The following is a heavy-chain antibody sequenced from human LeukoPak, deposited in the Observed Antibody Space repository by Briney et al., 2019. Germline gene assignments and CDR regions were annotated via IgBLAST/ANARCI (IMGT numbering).Heavy chain of an antibody. CDR3: ARSSRSITMIVVATERTTGPRYYFDY. D-gene: IGHD3-22*01. J-gene: IGHJ4*02. CDR2: ISSSGSTI. CDR1: GFTFSSYE. Sequence: GGSPRLSCAASGFTFSSYEMNWVRQAPGKGLEWVSYISSSGSTIYYADSVKGRFTISRDNAKNSLYLQMNSLRAEDTAVYYCARSSRSITMIVVATERTTGPRYYFDYWGQGTLVTVSS. V-gene: IGHV3-48*03.